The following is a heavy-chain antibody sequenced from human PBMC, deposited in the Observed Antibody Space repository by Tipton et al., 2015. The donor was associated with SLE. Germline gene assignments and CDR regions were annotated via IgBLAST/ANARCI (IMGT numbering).Heavy chain of an antibody. Sequence: QLVQSGAEVKKPGASVKVSCKASGYTFANYGISWVRQAPGQGLEWMGWISAYNGNTNYAQKFQDRFTMTTDTSTSTANMELRSLRSDDTAVYYCARSLIPILLPFDYWGQGTLVTVSS. D-gene: IGHD3-22*01. V-gene: IGHV1-18*01. CDR2: ISAYNGNT. J-gene: IGHJ4*02. CDR3: ARSLIPILLPFDY. CDR1: GYTFANYG.